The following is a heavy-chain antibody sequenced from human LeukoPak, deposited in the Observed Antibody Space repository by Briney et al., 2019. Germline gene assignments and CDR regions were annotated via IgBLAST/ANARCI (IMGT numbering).Heavy chain of an antibody. CDR3: AREVSSGWPFPFDY. Sequence: SVKVSCKASGGTFSSYAISWVRQAPGQGLEWMGRIIPIFGTANYAQKFQGRVTITTDESTSTAYMELSSLSSEDTAVYYCAREVSSGWPFPFDYWGQGTLVTVSS. CDR2: IIPIFGTA. V-gene: IGHV1-69*05. CDR1: GGTFSSYA. J-gene: IGHJ4*02. D-gene: IGHD6-19*01.